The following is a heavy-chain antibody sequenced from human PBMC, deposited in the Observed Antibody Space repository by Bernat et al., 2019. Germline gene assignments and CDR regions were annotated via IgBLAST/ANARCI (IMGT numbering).Heavy chain of an antibody. Sequence: EVQLVESGGVVVQPGGSLRLSCAASGFTFDDYTMHWVRQAPGKGLEWVSLISWDGGSTYYADSVKGRFTISRDNSKNTLYLQMNSLRAEDTAVYYCAKEANAYCGGDCYSFDYWGQGTLVTVSS. J-gene: IGHJ4*02. CDR3: AKEANAYCGGDCYSFDY. V-gene: IGHV3-43*01. CDR2: ISWDGGST. CDR1: GFTFDDYT. D-gene: IGHD2-21*01.